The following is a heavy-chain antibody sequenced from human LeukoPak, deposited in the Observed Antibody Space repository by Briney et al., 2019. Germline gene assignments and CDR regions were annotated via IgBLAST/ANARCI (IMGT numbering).Heavy chain of an antibody. V-gene: IGHV3-64D*09. CDR1: GFTFSGYA. CDR2: INDNGGRT. Sequence: GGSLRLSCSASGFTFSGYAMHWVRQAPGKGLEYVSGINDNGGRTHYGDSVKGRFSISRDNSKNTLHLQMSTLRAEDTALYYCVKDVGGSYAFDYWGQGILVTVVS. CDR3: VKDVGGSYAFDY. D-gene: IGHD1-26*01. J-gene: IGHJ4*02.